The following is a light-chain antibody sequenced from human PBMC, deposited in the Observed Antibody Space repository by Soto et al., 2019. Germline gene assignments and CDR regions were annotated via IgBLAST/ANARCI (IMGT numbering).Light chain of an antibody. Sequence: DIQRTQPPSSLSASVGDRVTITCRASQNIRTSLNWYQQRPGKAPQLLIYAASSLQSGVSSRFSGSGSGTNFTLTVSSLQPEDFAIYYCQQSSFTGYTFGQGTK. V-gene: IGKV1-39*01. CDR3: QQSSFTGYT. CDR1: QNIRTS. CDR2: AAS. J-gene: IGKJ2*01.